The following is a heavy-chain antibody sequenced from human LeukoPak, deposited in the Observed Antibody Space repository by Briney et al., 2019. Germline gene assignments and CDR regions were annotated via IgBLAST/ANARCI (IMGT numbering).Heavy chain of an antibody. D-gene: IGHD3-16*02. CDR3: ARHRGLYDYVWGSYRTRLDY. CDR2: INHSGST. V-gene: IGHV4-34*01. CDR1: GGSFSGYY. J-gene: IGHJ4*02. Sequence: SETLSLTCAVYGGSFSGYYWSWIRQPPGKGLEWIGEINHSGSTNYNPSLKSRVTISVDTSKNQFSLKLSPVTAADTAVYYCARHRGLYDYVWGSYRTRLDYWGQGTLVTVSS.